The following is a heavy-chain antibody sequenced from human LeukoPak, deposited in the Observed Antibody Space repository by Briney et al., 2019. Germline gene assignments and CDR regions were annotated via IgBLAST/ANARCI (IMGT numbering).Heavy chain of an antibody. V-gene: IGHV3-21*01. Sequence: GGSLRLSCAASGFTFSTYSMNWVRQAPGKGLEWVSSISSSSSYIYYADSVKGRFTISRDNAKNSLDLQMNSLRAEDTAVYYCAKYYYSGDSPFDYWGQGTLVTVSS. CDR3: AKYYYSGDSPFDY. CDR1: GFTFSTYS. D-gene: IGHD2-21*02. CDR2: ISSSSSYI. J-gene: IGHJ4*02.